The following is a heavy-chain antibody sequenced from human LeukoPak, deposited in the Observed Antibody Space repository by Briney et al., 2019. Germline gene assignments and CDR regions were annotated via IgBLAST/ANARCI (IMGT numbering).Heavy chain of an antibody. Sequence: SETLSLTCTVSGDSISNHYWSWIRQPPGKELEWIGYIYSNGNTNYNPSLKSRVSISIDTSKGQFSLSLTSVSAADTAVYYCARGNEYTWWQWSQGTLVTVSS. CDR1: GDSISNHY. V-gene: IGHV4-59*11. CDR3: ARGNEYTWWQ. J-gene: IGHJ4*02. CDR2: IYSNGNT. D-gene: IGHD2-15*01.